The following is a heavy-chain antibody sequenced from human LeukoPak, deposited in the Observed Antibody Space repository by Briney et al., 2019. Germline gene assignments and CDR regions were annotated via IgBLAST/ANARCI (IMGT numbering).Heavy chain of an antibody. J-gene: IGHJ5*02. V-gene: IGHV4-61*02. CDR2: IYSSGIT. CDR3: ARGITERGRFDP. D-gene: IGHD3-10*01. Sequence: SQTLSLTCTVSGDSISSGSYYWSWIRQPAGKGLEWIGRIYSSGITNYNPSLKSRLTMSIDTSKSQFFLNLSSLTAADTAVYYCARGITERGRFDPWGQGTLVTVSS. CDR1: GDSISSGSYY.